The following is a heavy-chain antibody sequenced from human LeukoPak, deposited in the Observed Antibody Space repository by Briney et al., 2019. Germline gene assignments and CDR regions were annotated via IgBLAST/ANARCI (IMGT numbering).Heavy chain of an antibody. J-gene: IGHJ6*03. CDR2: IKQDGSEK. V-gene: IGHV3-7*01. CDR1: GFTFSSYW. Sequence: GGSLRLSCAASGFTFSSYWMSWVRQAPGKGLEWVANIKQDGSEKYYVDSVKGRFTISRDNAKNSLYLQMNSLRAEDTAVYHCARSYSSSWYGSYYYYYMDVWGKGTTVTVSS. CDR3: ARSYSSSWYGSYYYYYMDV. D-gene: IGHD6-13*01.